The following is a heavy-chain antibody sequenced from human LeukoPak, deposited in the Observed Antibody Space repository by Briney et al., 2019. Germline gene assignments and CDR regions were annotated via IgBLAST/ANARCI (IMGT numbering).Heavy chain of an antibody. CDR3: VREIFGLDY. CDR1: GFTFSSYW. J-gene: IGHJ4*02. V-gene: IGHV3-7*01. CDR2: INRDGSKK. D-gene: IGHD3-10*01. Sequence: GGSLRLSCAASGFTFSSYWMNWVRQAPGKGLEWVANINRDGSKKYYVDSVKGRFTISRDNAKNSLYLQMNSLRAEDAAVYYCVREIFGLDYWGQRTLVTASS.